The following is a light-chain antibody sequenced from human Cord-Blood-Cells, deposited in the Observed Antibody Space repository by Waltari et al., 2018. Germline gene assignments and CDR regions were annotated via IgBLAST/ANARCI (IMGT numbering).Light chain of an antibody. Sequence: QSALTQPASVSGSPGQSITIPRPGTSSDVGGSNSVSWYQQHPGKAPKLMIYDVSNRPSGVSNRFSGSKSGNTASLTISGLQAEDEADYYCSSYTSSSTLVFGGGTKLTVL. V-gene: IGLV2-14*01. CDR1: SSDVGGSNS. CDR2: DVS. J-gene: IGLJ2*01. CDR3: SSYTSSSTLV.